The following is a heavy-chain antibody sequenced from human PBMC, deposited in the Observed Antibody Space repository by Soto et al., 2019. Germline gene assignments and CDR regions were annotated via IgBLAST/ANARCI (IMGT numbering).Heavy chain of an antibody. CDR2: TNPSGGST. CDR1: GYTFTSYF. CDR3: ARQSCSGGNCHTLDY. V-gene: IGHV1-46*01. D-gene: IGHD2-15*01. J-gene: IGHJ4*02. Sequence: GASVKVSCKASGYTFTSYFMHWLRQAPGQGLEWMGITNPSGGSTSYAQKFQGRVTMTRDTSTSTVYMELSSLRSEDTAVYYCARQSCSGGNCHTLDYWGQGTLVTAPQ.